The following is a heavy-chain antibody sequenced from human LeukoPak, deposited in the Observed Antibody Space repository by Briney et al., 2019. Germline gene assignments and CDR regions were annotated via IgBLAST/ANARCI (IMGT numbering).Heavy chain of an antibody. D-gene: IGHD5-12*01. Sequence: PGRSLRLSCAASGFTFDDYAMHWVRQAPGKGLEWVSGISWNSGSIGYADSVKGRFTISRDNAKNSLYLQMNSLRAEDTALYYCAKVIVATIFYYGMDVWGQGTTVTVSS. CDR2: ISWNSGSI. V-gene: IGHV3-9*01. J-gene: IGHJ6*02. CDR1: GFTFDDYA. CDR3: AKVIVATIFYYGMDV.